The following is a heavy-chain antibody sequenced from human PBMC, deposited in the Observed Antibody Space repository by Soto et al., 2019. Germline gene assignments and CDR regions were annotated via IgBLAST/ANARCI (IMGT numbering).Heavy chain of an antibody. CDR3: ARTGDCSGGSCSQGGY. CDR2: IIPIFGTA. J-gene: IGHJ4*02. Sequence: QVQLVQSGAEVKKPGSSVKVSCKASGGTFSSYAISWVRXXXXXXXXWMGGIIPIFGTAKYAQKFQGRVTITADESTSTDYMELSSLRSEDTAVYYCARTGDCSGGSCSQGGYWGQGTLVTVSS. V-gene: IGHV1-69*01. CDR1: GGTFSSYA. D-gene: IGHD2-15*01.